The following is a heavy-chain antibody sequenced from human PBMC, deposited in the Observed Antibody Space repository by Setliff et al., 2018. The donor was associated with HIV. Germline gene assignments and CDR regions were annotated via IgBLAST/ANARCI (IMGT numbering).Heavy chain of an antibody. CDR1: GGSISSYY. CDR3: ARSARFFYASGSRRYFDL. Sequence: PSETLSLTCSVSGGSISSYYWSWIRQPPGKGLEWIGYIYTSESSNYNPSLKSRVTFSVDTSKNQFSPKLSSVTAADTAVYYCARSARFFYASGSRRYFDLWGRGTLVTV. CDR2: IYTSESS. V-gene: IGHV4-4*08. J-gene: IGHJ2*01. D-gene: IGHD3-10*01.